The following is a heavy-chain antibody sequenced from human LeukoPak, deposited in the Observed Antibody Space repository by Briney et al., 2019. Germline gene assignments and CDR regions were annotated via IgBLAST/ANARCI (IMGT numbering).Heavy chain of an antibody. Sequence: GGSLRLSCAASGFTVSSNYMSWVRQAPVKGLEWVSAISNNGGYTYYADSVQGRFTISRDNSKSTLCLQMNSLRAEDTAVYYCAKQLGYCSDGSCYFPYWGQGTLVTVSS. CDR2: ISNNGGYT. CDR1: GFTVSSNY. J-gene: IGHJ4*02. V-gene: IGHV3-23*01. D-gene: IGHD2-15*01. CDR3: AKQLGYCSDGSCYFPY.